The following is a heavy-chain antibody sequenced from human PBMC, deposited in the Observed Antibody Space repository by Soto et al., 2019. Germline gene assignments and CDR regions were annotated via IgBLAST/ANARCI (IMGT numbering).Heavy chain of an antibody. CDR3: ARGIAVTGGGIYYFDY. J-gene: IGHJ4*02. CDR2: VSSSNGYT. V-gene: IGHV3-11*05. Sequence: QVQLVESGGGLVKPGGSLRLFCAASGFIFSDYYMSWIRQAPGKGLEWISYVSSSNGYTNYADSVKGRFTISRDNAKNSRYLQMNSLRAEDTAVYYCARGIAVTGGGIYYFDYWGQGTLVTVSS. D-gene: IGHD6-19*01. CDR1: GFIFSDYY.